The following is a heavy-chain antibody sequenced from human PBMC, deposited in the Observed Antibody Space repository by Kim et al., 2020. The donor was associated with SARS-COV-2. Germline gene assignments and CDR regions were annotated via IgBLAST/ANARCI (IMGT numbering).Heavy chain of an antibody. CDR2: ITIISHLT. CDR3: VRGLQLLTSPYYFDS. CDR1: GFVFSRHS. Sequence: GGSLRLSCAASGFVFSRHSMNWVRQAPGKALEWVSGITIISHLTYYADSVKGQFAISRDNTKESLYLQMDSLRAEDTAVYYCVRGLQLLTSPYYFDSWG. D-gene: IGHD6-19*01. J-gene: IGHJ4*01. V-gene: IGHV3-21*01.